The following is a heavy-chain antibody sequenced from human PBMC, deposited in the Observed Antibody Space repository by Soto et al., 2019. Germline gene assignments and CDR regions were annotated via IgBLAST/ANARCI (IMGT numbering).Heavy chain of an antibody. CDR3: ARDAQLERLPTDY. V-gene: IGHV3-30-3*01. D-gene: IGHD1-1*01. CDR1: GFTFSSYA. Sequence: TGGSLRLSCAASGFTFSSYAMHWVRQAPDKGLEWVAVISYDGSNKYYADSVKGRFTISRDNSKNTLYLQMNSLRAEDTAVYYCARDAQLERLPTDYWGQGTLVTVSS. CDR2: ISYDGSNK. J-gene: IGHJ4*02.